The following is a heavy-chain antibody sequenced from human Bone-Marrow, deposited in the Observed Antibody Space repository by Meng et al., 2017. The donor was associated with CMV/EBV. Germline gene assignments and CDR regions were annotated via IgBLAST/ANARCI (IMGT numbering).Heavy chain of an antibody. CDR2: IKQDGSEK. D-gene: IGHD6-13*01. CDR1: GFTFSSYG. Sequence: GESLKISWAASGFTFSSYGMSWVRQAPGKGLEWVANIKQDGSEKYYVDPVKGRFTISRDNAKNSLSLQMNSLRAEDTAVYHCARASGKSSNWYSLLDYWGQGTRVTFSS. CDR3: ARASGKSSNWYSLLDY. J-gene: IGHJ4*02. V-gene: IGHV3-7*01.